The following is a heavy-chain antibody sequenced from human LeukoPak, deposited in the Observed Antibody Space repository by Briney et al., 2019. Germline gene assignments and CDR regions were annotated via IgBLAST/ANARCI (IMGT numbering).Heavy chain of an antibody. V-gene: IGHV3-11*01. D-gene: IGHD5-18*01. CDR1: GFTFSDFY. J-gene: IGHJ1*01. CDR2: ISTTGTTM. CDR3: AKGHTYGMI. Sequence: GSLRLSCAASGFTFSDFYMSWLRQTPGKGLEWVSYISTTGTTMDYADSVKGRFTTSRDNAKDSLYLQMNNLGAEDTAVYYCAKGHTYGMIWGQGTLVTVSS.